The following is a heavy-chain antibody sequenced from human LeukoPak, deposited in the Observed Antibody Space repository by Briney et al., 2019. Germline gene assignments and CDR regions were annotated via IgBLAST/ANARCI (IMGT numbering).Heavy chain of an antibody. CDR1: GFTFSSYA. J-gene: IGHJ4*02. CDR2: ISYDGSNK. V-gene: IGHV3-30*04. Sequence: GGSLRLSCAASGFTFSSYAMHWVRQAPGKGLEWVAVISYDGSNKYYADSVKGRFTISRDNSKNMLYLQMNSLRAEDTAVYYCARVQGYIVATIYNAFDYWGQGTLVTVSS. CDR3: ARVQGYIVATIYNAFDY. D-gene: IGHD5-12*01.